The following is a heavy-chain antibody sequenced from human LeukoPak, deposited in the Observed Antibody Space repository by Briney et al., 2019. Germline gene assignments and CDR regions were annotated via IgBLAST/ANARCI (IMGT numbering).Heavy chain of an antibody. Sequence: GGSLRLSCAASGFTFSSNYMSWVRQAPGKGLEWVSVIYSGGSTYYADSVKGRFTISRDNSKNTLYLQMNSLRAEDTAVYYCAREWAPAAINYYYYGMDVWGQGTTVTVSS. CDR2: IYSGGST. D-gene: IGHD2-2*02. V-gene: IGHV3-53*01. J-gene: IGHJ6*02. CDR1: GFTFSSNY. CDR3: AREWAPAAINYYYYGMDV.